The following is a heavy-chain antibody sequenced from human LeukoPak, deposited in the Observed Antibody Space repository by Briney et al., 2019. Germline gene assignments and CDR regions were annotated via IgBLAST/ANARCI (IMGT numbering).Heavy chain of an antibody. CDR1: GFTFSSYW. Sequence: GGSLRLSCAASGFTFSSYWMSWVRQAPGKGLEGVANIKQDGSEKYYVDSVKGRFTISRDNAKNSLYLQMNSLRAEDTAVYYCARGPSYGPYYFDYWGQGTLVTVSS. CDR2: IKQDGSEK. V-gene: IGHV3-7*03. D-gene: IGHD3-10*01. CDR3: ARGPSYGPYYFDY. J-gene: IGHJ4*02.